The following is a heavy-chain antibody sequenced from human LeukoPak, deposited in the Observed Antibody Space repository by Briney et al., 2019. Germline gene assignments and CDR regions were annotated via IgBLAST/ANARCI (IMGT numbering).Heavy chain of an antibody. CDR1: GYTFTSYG. CDR3: ARAYINYDILTGYHMGDYYYMDV. V-gene: IGHV1-18*01. Sequence: ASVKVSCKASGYTFTSYGISWVRQAPGQGLEWMGWISAYNGNTNYAQKLQGRVTMTTDTSTSTAYMELRSLRSEDTAVYYCARAYINYDILTGYHMGDYYYMDVWGKGTTVTISS. J-gene: IGHJ6*03. D-gene: IGHD3-9*01. CDR2: ISAYNGNT.